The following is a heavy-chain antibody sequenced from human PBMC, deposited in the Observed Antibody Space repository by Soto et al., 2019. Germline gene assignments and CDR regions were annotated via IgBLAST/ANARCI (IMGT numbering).Heavy chain of an antibody. Sequence: QVQVVQSGVEVMRPGSSVKVSCTASGDTFKHCGISWVRQATGQGLEWMGGSIPLFCTTDFAQRFQGRLTITTDEYTTTADMALSRLRSEDTATYYCAAELGFGKLSVVWGQGTTVIVSS. D-gene: IGHD3-10*01. CDR1: GDTFKHCG. J-gene: IGHJ6*02. V-gene: IGHV1-69*01. CDR2: SIPLFCTT. CDR3: AAELGFGKLSVV.